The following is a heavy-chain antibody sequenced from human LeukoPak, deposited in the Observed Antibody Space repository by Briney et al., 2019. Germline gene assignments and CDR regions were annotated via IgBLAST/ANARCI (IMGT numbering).Heavy chain of an antibody. J-gene: IGHJ4*02. V-gene: IGHV3-33*06. Sequence: GRSLRLSCAASGFTFRSYGMHWVRQAPGEGLEWVVVIWYDGSNKNYADSVKGRFTISRDNSKNTLYLQMNSLRAEDTAVYYCAKVTGTFIAVAGNGLDYWGQGTLVTVSS. CDR1: GFTFRSYG. CDR2: IWYDGSNK. CDR3: AKVTGTFIAVAGNGLDY. D-gene: IGHD6-19*01.